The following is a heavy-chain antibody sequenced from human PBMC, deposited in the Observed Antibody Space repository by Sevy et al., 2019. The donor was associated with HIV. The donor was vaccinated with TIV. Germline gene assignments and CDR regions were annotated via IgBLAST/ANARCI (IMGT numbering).Heavy chain of an antibody. CDR1: GFSVSSHA. D-gene: IGHD2-15*01. V-gene: IGHV3-30-3*01. Sequence: GGSLRLSCAASGFSVSSHAMHWVRQAPGKGLEGVALISYDGSSKYYSDSVKGRLTISRDNSKNTLYLQMNSLRPEDTALYYCSRDAGYSVGWYPSDYWGQGTLVTVSS. CDR2: ISYDGSSK. CDR3: SRDAGYSVGWYPSDY. J-gene: IGHJ4*02.